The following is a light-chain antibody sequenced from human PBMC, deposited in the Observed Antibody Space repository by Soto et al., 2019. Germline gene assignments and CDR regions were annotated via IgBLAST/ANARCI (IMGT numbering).Light chain of an antibody. J-gene: IGKJ3*01. CDR3: QQLNSYPLT. CDR2: AAS. Sequence: DIQLTQSPSFLSASVGDRVTITCRASQGISSYLAWYQQKPGKAPKLLIYAASTLQSGVPSRFSGSGSGTEFTLTISSRQPEDFATYYCQQLNSYPLTCGPGTKVDIK. CDR1: QGISSY. V-gene: IGKV1-9*01.